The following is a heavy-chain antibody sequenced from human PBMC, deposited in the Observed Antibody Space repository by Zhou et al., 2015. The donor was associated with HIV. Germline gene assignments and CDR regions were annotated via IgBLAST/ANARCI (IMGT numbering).Heavy chain of an antibody. CDR2: IIPILGIA. CDR1: GGTFSSYT. J-gene: IGHJ4*02. D-gene: IGHD6-19*01. V-gene: IGHV1-69*02. CDR3: ASPWYSSGWFDY. Sequence: QVQLVQSGAEVKKPGSSVKVSCKASGGTFSSYTISWVRQAPGQGLEWMGRIIPILGIANYAQKFQGRVTITADKSTSTAYMELSSLRSEDTAVYYCASPWYSSGWFDYWGQGTLVTVSS.